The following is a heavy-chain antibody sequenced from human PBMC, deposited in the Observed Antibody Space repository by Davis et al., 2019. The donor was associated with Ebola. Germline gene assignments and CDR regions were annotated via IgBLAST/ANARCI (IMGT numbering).Heavy chain of an antibody. CDR2: IRSKANSYAT. CDR3: TTTTTASDY. D-gene: IGHD4-11*01. Sequence: GGSLRLSCAASGFTFSSYGMHWVRQASGKGLEWVGRIRSKANSYATAYAASVKGRFTISRDDSKNTAYLQMNSLKTEDTAVYYCTTTTTASDYWGQGTLVTVSS. CDR1: GFTFSSYG. V-gene: IGHV3-73*01. J-gene: IGHJ4*02.